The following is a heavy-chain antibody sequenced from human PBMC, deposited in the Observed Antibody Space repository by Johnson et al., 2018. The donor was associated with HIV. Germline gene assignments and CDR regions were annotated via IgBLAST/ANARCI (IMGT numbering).Heavy chain of an antibody. CDR1: GFTFSSYA. V-gene: IGHV3-30*04. CDR3: ARPQGTGDAFDI. J-gene: IGHJ3*02. CDR2: ISYDGSNK. D-gene: IGHD1-1*01. Sequence: QMLLVESGGGVVQPGRSLRLSCAASGFTFSSYAMHWVRQAPGKGLEWVAVISYDGSNKYYADSVKGRFTISRDNSKNTLYLQMNSLRAEDTAVYYCARPQGTGDAFDISGQGTMVTVSS.